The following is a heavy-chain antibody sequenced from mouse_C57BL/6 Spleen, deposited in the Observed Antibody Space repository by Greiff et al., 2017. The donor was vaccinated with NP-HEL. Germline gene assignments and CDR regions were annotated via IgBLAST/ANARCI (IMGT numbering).Heavy chain of an antibody. CDR3: ARGISHYYGSSYWYFDV. CDR1: GYTFTSYW. CDR2: IDPSDSYT. D-gene: IGHD1-1*01. J-gene: IGHJ1*03. Sequence: QVQLQQSGAELVMPGASVKLSCKASGYTFTSYWMHWVKQRPGQGLEWIGEIDPSDSYTNYNQKFKGKSTLTVDKSSSTAYMQLSSLTSEDSAVYYCARGISHYYGSSYWYFDVWGTGTTVTVSS. V-gene: IGHV1-69*01.